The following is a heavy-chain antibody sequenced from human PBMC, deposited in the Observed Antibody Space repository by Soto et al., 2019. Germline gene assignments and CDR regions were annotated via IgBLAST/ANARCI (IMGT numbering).Heavy chain of an antibody. V-gene: IGHV3-23*01. CDR3: AKDAPGTRPDWFDP. CDR1: GFTFSSYA. Sequence: EVQLLESGGGLAQPGGSLRLSCAASGFTFSSYAMTWIRQAPGKGLEWVSSISGSGGTTYDADSVKGRFAISRDNSKNAVYLQMNSLRAEDTAVYYCAKDAPGTRPDWFDPWGQGTLVTVSS. D-gene: IGHD2-2*01. CDR2: ISGSGGTT. J-gene: IGHJ5*02.